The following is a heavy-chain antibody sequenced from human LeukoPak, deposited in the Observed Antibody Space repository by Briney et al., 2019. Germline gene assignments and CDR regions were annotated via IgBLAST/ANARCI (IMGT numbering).Heavy chain of an antibody. J-gene: IGHJ4*02. D-gene: IGHD6-19*01. CDR2: INHSGST. CDR1: GGSFSGYY. V-gene: IGHV4-34*01. Sequence: SETLSLTWAVYGGSFSGYYWSWIRQPPGKGLEWIGEINHSGSTNYNPSLKSRVTISVDTSKNQFSLKPSSVTAADTAVYYCARGDPGYSSGWYPTGFDYWGQGTLATVSS. CDR3: ARGDPGYSSGWYPTGFDY.